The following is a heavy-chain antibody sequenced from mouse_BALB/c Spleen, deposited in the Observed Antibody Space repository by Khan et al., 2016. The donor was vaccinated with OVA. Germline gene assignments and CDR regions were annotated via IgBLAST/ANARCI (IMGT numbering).Heavy chain of an antibody. CDR2: INPTSGYT. CDR3: ARDRIDY. Sequence: QVQLEESGAELAKPGASVKMSCKASGYTFTTYWMHWVKQRPGQGLEWIGYINPTSGYTDYNQKFKDKATLTADKSSSTAYMQLSSLTSDDSAVYYWARDRIDYWGQGTTLTVSS. J-gene: IGHJ2*01. CDR1: GYTFTTYW. V-gene: IGHV1-7*01.